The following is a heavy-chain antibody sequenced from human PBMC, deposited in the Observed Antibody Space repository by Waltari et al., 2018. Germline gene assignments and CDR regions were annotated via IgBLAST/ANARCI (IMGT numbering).Heavy chain of an antibody. CDR2: ISSGASTI. V-gene: IGHV3-48*03. CDR1: GFTLRNYE. D-gene: IGHD1-26*01. Sequence: EVQLVESGGGLVQPGGSLSSLCAASGFTLRNYEMNWVRQAPGKGLEWVSYISSGASTIFYADSVKGRFTISRDNAKNSVYLEMNSLRADDTAIYYCARGEGGANEYWGQGTLVTVSS. CDR3: ARGEGGANEY. J-gene: IGHJ4*01.